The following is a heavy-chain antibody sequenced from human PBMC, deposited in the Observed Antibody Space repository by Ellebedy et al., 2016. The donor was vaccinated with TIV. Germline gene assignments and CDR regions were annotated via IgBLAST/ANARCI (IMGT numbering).Heavy chain of an antibody. V-gene: IGHV3-23*01. CDR2: ISANGGTT. J-gene: IGHJ4*02. D-gene: IGHD5-24*01. CDR1: GFTFRTYP. Sequence: GESLKISCAASGFTFRTYPINWVRPPPGKGLEWVSIISANGGTTYYADSVKGRFTISRDNSKNTLFLQMSSLRAEDTAVYFCARRSRDFAXXSWGQGTLVTVSS. CDR3: ARRSRDFAXXS.